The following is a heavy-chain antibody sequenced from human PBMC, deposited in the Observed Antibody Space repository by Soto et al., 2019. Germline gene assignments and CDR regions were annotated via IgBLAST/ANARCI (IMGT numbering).Heavy chain of an antibody. CDR2: INPSGGST. J-gene: IGHJ6*02. Sequence: QVQLVQSGAEVKKPGASVKVSCKASGYTFTSYYMHWVRQAPGQGLEWMGIINPSGGSTSYAQKFQGRVTMTRDTSTSTVYMELSSLRSEDTAVYYCARKYYDIFGLDYYYYGMDVWGQGTTVTVSS. CDR3: ARKYYDIFGLDYYYYGMDV. CDR1: GYTFTSYY. V-gene: IGHV1-46*01. D-gene: IGHD3-9*01.